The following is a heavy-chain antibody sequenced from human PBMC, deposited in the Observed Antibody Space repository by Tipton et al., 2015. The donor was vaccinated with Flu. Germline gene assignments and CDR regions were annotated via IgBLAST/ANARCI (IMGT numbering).Heavy chain of an antibody. V-gene: IGHV4-59*01. D-gene: IGHD4-11*01. Sequence: GLVKPSETLSLTCTVSGGSISSYYWSWIRQPPGKGLEWIGNIYYSGSTNYNPSLKSRVTIPVDTSKNQFSLRLNSVTAADTAVYYCASATTVTTSGMDVWGQGTTVTVSS. CDR2: IYYSGST. CDR3: ASATTVTTSGMDV. CDR1: GGSISSYY. J-gene: IGHJ6*02.